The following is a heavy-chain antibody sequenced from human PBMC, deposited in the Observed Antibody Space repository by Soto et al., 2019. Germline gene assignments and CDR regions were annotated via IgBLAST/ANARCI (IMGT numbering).Heavy chain of an antibody. CDR3: ARGRSQTSFSFEY. Sequence: EVHLLESGGGLKQPGGSQRLSCAASGFSFSSYSMSWVRQAPGKGLEWVSLISGSGNNAYYADSVRGRFTVSRDNSKSTLILQMNSLRVEDTAVYYCARGRSQTSFSFEYWGQGSLVTVSS. V-gene: IGHV3-23*01. J-gene: IGHJ4*02. CDR1: GFSFSSYS. CDR2: ISGSGNNA.